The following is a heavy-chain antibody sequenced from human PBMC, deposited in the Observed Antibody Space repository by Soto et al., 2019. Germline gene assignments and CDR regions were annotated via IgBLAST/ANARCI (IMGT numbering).Heavy chain of an antibody. Sequence: SQTLPLTCIPSGGCITSYHWRWLRQFPGNVLAWTPYTSYTVTTNYSPSLKSRVTISMDTSKLQLSLKLTSMTAADTAVYYCARDMHAGFTHYYDRLGQGNLVTVSS. J-gene: IGHJ5*02. CDR1: GGCITSYH. D-gene: IGHD1-26*01. V-gene: IGHV4-59*01. CDR2: TSYTVTT. CDR3: ARDMHAGFTHYYDR.